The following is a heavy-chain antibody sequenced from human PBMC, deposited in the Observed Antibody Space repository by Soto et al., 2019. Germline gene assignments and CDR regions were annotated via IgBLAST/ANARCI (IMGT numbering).Heavy chain of an antibody. CDR3: ARSRRPPIFPKGSWFDP. CDR2: INHSGST. D-gene: IGHD2-21*01. J-gene: IGHJ5*02. CDR1: GASISSSGYY. V-gene: IGHV4-39*07. Sequence: PSETLSLTCIVSGASISSSGYYWSWIRQPPGKGLEWIGEINHSGSTNYNPSLKSRVTISVDTSKNQFSLKLSSVTAADTAVYYCARSRRPPIFPKGSWFDPWGQGTLVTVSS.